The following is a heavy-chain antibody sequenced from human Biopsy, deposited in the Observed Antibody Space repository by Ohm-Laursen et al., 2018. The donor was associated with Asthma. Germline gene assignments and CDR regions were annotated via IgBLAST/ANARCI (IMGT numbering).Heavy chain of an antibody. V-gene: IGHV3-74*01. CDR3: ARGGYCTSPTCPWGRYATDV. J-gene: IGHJ6*02. D-gene: IGHD2-2*01. CDR2: INSDGSST. Sequence: SLRLSCAASGFTFSSYWMHWVRQAPGKGLVWVSRINSDGSSTSYADSVKGRFTISRDNAKNTLYLQMNSLRAEDTAVYYCARGGYCTSPTCPWGRYATDVWGQGTTVTVSS. CDR1: GFTFSSYW.